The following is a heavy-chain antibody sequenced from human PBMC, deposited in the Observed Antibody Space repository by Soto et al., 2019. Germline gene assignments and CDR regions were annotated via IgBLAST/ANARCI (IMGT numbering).Heavy chain of an antibody. V-gene: IGHV3-64*01. CDR1: GFTQGGHA. Sequence: EVQLAESGGGLAQPGGSLGLSCAAPGFTQGGHAMDWARRPQGTGLKYVSGISSNGVGTYYANSEQGRFTISRDNSKNTVYLQMGSLRPEDMAVYYCARRARPDFYYMDVWGKWTTVTVSS. CDR3: ARRARPDFYYMDV. J-gene: IGHJ6*03. D-gene: IGHD6-6*01. CDR2: ISSNGVGT.